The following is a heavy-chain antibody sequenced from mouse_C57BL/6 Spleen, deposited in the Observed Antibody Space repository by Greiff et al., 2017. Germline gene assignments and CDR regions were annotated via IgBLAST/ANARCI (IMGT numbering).Heavy chain of an antibody. D-gene: IGHD6-1*01. CDR3: AKNSAVSYWYFDV. CDR1: GFSLTSYG. V-gene: IGHV2-5*01. CDR2: IWRGGST. Sequence: VNLVESGPGLVQPSQSLSITCTVSGFSLTSYGVHWVRQSPGKGLEWLGVIWRGGSTDYNAAFMSRLSITKDNSKSQVFFKMNSLQADDTAIYYCAKNSAVSYWYFDVWGTGTTVTVSS. J-gene: IGHJ1*03.